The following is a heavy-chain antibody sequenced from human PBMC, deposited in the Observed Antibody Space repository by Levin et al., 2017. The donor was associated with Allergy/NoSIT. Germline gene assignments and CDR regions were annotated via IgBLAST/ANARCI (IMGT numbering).Heavy chain of an antibody. CDR2: ISAYNGNT. D-gene: IGHD6-19*01. Sequence: ASVKVSCKASGYTFTSYGISWVRQAPGQGLEWMGWISAYNGNTNYAQKLQGRVTMTTDTSTSTAYMELRSLRSDDTAVYYCARFSLGSGWDYYGMDVWGQGTTVTVSS. CDR3: ARFSLGSGWDYYGMDV. V-gene: IGHV1-18*01. CDR1: GYTFTSYG. J-gene: IGHJ6*02.